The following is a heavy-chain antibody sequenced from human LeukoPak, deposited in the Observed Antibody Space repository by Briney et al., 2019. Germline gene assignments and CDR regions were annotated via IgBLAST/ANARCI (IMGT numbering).Heavy chain of an antibody. D-gene: IGHD6-6*01. CDR2: IHEGGRT. CDR1: GYSFSSDSF. V-gene: IGHV4-38-2*02. Sequence: SETLSLACTVSGYSFSSDSFWGWIRQPPGKGLEWVGTIHEGGRTFYNSSLKSRVTISIDTSKNQFSLEVNSVTAADTAVYYCARAARPTNIWFDPWGQGTLVTVSS. CDR3: ARAARPTNIWFDP. J-gene: IGHJ5*02.